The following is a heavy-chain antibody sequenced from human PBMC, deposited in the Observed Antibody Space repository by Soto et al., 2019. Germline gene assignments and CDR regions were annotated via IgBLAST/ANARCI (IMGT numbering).Heavy chain of an antibody. J-gene: IGHJ6*02. V-gene: IGHV4-31*03. D-gene: IGHD2-2*01. CDR2: IYYSGST. CDR3: ARDGRVVVPAARPFYGMDV. Sequence: SETLSLTCTVSGGSISSGGYYWSWIRQHPGKGLEWIGYIYYSGSTYYNPSLKSRVTISVDTSKSQFSLKLSSVTAADTAVYYCARDGRVVVPAARPFYGMDVWGQGTTVTVPS. CDR1: GGSISSGGYY.